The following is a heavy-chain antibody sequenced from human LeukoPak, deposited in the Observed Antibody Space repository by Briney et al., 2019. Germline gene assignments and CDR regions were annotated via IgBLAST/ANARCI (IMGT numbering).Heavy chain of an antibody. CDR3: ARDRDGDIDY. V-gene: IGHV4-39*07. CDR1: GGSISSSSYY. J-gene: IGHJ4*02. Sequence: PSETLSLTCTVSGGSISSSSYYWGWIRQPPGKGLEWIGSIYYSGSTYYNPSLKSRVTISVDTSKNQFSLKLSSVTAADTAVYYCARDRDGDIDYWGQGTLVTVSS. D-gene: IGHD7-27*01. CDR2: IYYSGST.